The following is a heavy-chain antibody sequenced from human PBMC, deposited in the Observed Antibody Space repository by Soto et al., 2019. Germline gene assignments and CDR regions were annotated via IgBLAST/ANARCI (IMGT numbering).Heavy chain of an antibody. Sequence: QLQESGPGLVKPSETLSLTCTVSGGSVSSGSYYWSWIRQPPGEGLEWIAYIYYSGSTSYKPSLKSRVTISVETSKNQFSLTLSSVNAADTAVYYCARAGYCSGGSCYPNWFDPWGQGTLVTVSS. D-gene: IGHD2-15*01. J-gene: IGHJ5*02. CDR3: ARAGYCSGGSCYPNWFDP. CDR1: GGSVSSGSYY. CDR2: IYYSGST. V-gene: IGHV4-61*01.